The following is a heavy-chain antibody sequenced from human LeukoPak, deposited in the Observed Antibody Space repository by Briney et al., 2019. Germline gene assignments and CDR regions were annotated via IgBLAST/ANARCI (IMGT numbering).Heavy chain of an antibody. CDR3: ARVVWGWDTAMPTPFDY. CDR1: GFTFSSYS. D-gene: IGHD5-18*01. CDR2: ISRSSSYI. Sequence: GGSLRPSCAASGFTFSSYSMNWVRQAPGKGLEWVSSISRSSSYIYYGDSVKGRFTISRDNAKNSLYLQMNSLRAEDTAVYYCARVVWGWDTAMPTPFDYWGQGTLVTVS. V-gene: IGHV3-21*01. J-gene: IGHJ4*02.